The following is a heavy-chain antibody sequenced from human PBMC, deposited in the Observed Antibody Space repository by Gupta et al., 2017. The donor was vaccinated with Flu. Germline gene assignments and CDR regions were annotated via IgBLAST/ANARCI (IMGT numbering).Heavy chain of an antibody. CDR1: GFTFSSYG. CDR2: ISYDGTVQ. CDR3: ARDTYYYASTGYPFDS. D-gene: IGHD3-22*01. J-gene: IGHJ4*02. Sequence: QVQLVESGGGVVQPGMSLRLSCAASGFTFSSYGIHWFRQAPGKGLEWVAVISYDGTVQYYADSVRGRFTISRDDSKNMLYLQMNSLSAEDTALYYCARDTYYYASTGYPFDSWGQGTLVTVSS. V-gene: IGHV3-30*03.